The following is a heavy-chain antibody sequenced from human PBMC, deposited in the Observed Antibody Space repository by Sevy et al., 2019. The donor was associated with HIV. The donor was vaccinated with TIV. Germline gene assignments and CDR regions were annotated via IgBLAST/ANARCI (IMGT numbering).Heavy chain of an antibody. D-gene: IGHD3-22*01. Sequence: GGSLRLSCKASGFIFSNYEMNWVRQAPGKGLEWVSYISPSGHAIYYADSVKGRFTVSRDNAKNSLYLQMNSLRGDDTALYYCARDIDSSGYSYAFDLSGQGTLVTVSS. V-gene: IGHV3-48*03. J-gene: IGHJ3*01. CDR2: ISPSGHAI. CDR3: ARDIDSSGYSYAFDL. CDR1: GFIFSNYE.